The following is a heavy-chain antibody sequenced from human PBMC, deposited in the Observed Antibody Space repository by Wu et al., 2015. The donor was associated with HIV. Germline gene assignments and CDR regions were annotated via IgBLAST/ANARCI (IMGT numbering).Heavy chain of an antibody. CDR3: ARTHSKAAVVGPSNWFRPR. V-gene: IGHV1-69*05. J-gene: IGHJ5*02. CDR1: GDTFSSYP. Sequence: QAQLMQSGGEVKKPGSSVKVSCKASGDTFSSYPISWVRQAPGQGLEWMGGIIPIFGTVNYAQRLQGRVTITTDESTTTVYMELSSLKSEDTAVYYCARTHSKAAVVGPSNWFRPRGAREPWSSSP. D-gene: IGHD6-19*01. CDR2: IIPIFGTV.